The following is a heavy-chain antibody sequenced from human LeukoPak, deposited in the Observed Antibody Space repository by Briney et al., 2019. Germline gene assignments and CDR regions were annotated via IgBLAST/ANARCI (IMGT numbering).Heavy chain of an antibody. Sequence: PGGSLRLSCAASGFTFSSYSMNWVRQAPGKGLEWVSSISSSSSYIYYADSVKGRFTISRDNAKNSLYLQMNSLRAEDTAVYYCASDRLGYCSSPSCTPFWFDPWGQGTLVTVSS. V-gene: IGHV3-21*01. CDR2: ISSSSSYI. CDR3: ASDRLGYCSSPSCTPFWFDP. J-gene: IGHJ5*02. D-gene: IGHD2-2*01. CDR1: GFTFSSYS.